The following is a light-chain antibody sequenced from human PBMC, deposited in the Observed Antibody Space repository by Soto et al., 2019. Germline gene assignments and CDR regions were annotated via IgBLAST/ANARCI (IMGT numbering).Light chain of an antibody. Sequence: QAVVTQEPSFSVSPGGTVTLTFGLTSGSVSTTYYPSWYQQTPGQAPRTLIYSTNIRSSGVPDRFSGSILGNKAALTITGAQPDDESDYHCMLYMGGGLVVFGGGTKVTVL. CDR2: STN. V-gene: IGLV8-61*01. CDR1: SGSVSTTYY. J-gene: IGLJ2*01. CDR3: MLYMGGGLVV.